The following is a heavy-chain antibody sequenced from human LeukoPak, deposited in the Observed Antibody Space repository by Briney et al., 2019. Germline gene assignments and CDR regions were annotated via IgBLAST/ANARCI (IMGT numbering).Heavy chain of an antibody. CDR3: AEEGTTYSSTWFDS. D-gene: IGHD6-19*01. CDR2: ISYDGSNK. Sequence: GGSLRLSCAASGFTFSSYGMHWVRQAPGKGLEWVAVISYDGSNKYYADSVKGRFTISRGTSKNTVYLQMNSLRPEDTAVYYCAEEGTTYSSTWFDSWGQGTLVTVSS. J-gene: IGHJ5*01. V-gene: IGHV3-30*18. CDR1: GFTFSSYG.